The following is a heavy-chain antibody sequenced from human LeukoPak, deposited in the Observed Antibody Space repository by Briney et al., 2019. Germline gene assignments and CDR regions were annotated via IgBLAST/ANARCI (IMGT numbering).Heavy chain of an antibody. D-gene: IGHD5-12*01. J-gene: IGHJ6*02. V-gene: IGHV1-46*02. CDR2: IKSRGGST. CDR3: ARQEATIDYYYYGMDV. Sequence: ASVKVSCKASGYTFNTDYFHWVRQAPGQGLEWMGIIKSRGGSTTYAQKFQGRVTMTTDTSTSTAYMELRSLRSDDTAVYHCARQEATIDYYYYGMDVWGQGTTVTVSS. CDR1: GYTFNTDY.